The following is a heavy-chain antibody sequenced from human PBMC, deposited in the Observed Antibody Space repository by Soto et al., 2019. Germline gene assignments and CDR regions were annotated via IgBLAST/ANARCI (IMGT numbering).Heavy chain of an antibody. CDR2: IIPIFGTA. J-gene: IGHJ6*02. CDR3: ARAEGIAAAGPYYYYGMDV. CDR1: GGTFSSYA. D-gene: IGHD6-13*01. Sequence: GASVKVSCKASGGTFSSYAISWVRQAPGQGLEWMGGIIPIFGTANYAQKFQGRVTITADESTSTAYMELSSLRSEDTAVYYCARAEGIAAAGPYYYYGMDVWGQGTTVTVS. V-gene: IGHV1-69*13.